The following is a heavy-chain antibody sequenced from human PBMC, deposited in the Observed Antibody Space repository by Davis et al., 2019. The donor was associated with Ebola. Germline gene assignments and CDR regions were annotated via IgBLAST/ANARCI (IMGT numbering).Heavy chain of an antibody. CDR1: GFTFSDHG. Sequence: SLKISCVGTGFTFSDHGMQWVRQAPGKGLEWVAVISYDGSNKYYADSVKGRFTISRDNSKNTLYLQMNSLRAEDTAVYYCAKGGTWAYYFDYWGQGTLVTVSS. D-gene: IGHD1-1*01. J-gene: IGHJ4*02. V-gene: IGHV3-30*18. CDR3: AKGGTWAYYFDY. CDR2: ISYDGSNK.